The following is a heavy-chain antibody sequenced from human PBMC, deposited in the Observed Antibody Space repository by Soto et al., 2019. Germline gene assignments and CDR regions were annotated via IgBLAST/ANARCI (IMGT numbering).Heavy chain of an antibody. V-gene: IGHV4-30-4*01. Sequence: PSETLSLTCTVSGGSISSGDYYWSWIRQPPGKGLEWIGYIYYSGSTYYNPSLKSRVTISVDTSKNQFSLKLSSVTAADTAVYYCARGPYGSGSHTPWWFDPWGQGTLVTVSS. J-gene: IGHJ5*02. CDR3: ARGPYGSGSHTPWWFDP. CDR1: GGSISSGDYY. D-gene: IGHD3-10*01. CDR2: IYYSGST.